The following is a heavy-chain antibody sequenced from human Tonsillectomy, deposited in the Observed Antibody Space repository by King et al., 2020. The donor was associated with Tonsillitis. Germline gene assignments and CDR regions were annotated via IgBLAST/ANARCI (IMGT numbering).Heavy chain of an antibody. J-gene: IGHJ4*02. CDR3: AKEGIIVNLFDY. Sequence: VQLVESGGGLVQPGRSLRLSCAASGFTFDDYAMHWVRQAPGKGLEWVSGISWNSGSIGYADSVKGRFTISRDNAKNSLYLQMNSLRAEDTALYYCAKEGIIVNLFDYWGEGTLVTVSS. V-gene: IGHV3-9*01. CDR2: ISWNSGSI. D-gene: IGHD3-16*02. CDR1: GFTFDDYA.